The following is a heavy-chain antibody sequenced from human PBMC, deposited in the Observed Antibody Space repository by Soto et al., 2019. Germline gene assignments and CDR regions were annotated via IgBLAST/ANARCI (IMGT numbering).Heavy chain of an antibody. Sequence: QVQLVASGGGVVQPGRSLRLSCAASGFTFSSYGMHWVRQAPGKGLEWVAVISYDGSNKYYADSVKGRFTISRDNSKNTRYLQMNSLRAEDTAVYYCAKDRGVGYSSGPNWLDPWGQGTLVTVCS. J-gene: IGHJ5*02. CDR1: GFTFSSYG. D-gene: IGHD6-19*01. V-gene: IGHV3-30*18. CDR2: ISYDGSNK. CDR3: AKDRGVGYSSGPNWLDP.